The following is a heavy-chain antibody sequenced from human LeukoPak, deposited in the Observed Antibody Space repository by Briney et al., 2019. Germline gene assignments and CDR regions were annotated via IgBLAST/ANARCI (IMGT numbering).Heavy chain of an antibody. CDR3: ARGSSGYPFDY. CDR2: ISYDGSNK. D-gene: IGHD3-22*01. V-gene: IGHV3-30*03. Sequence: GGSLRLSCAASGFTFSSYGMHWVRQAPGKGLEWVAVISYDGSNKYYADSVKGRFTISRDNSKNTLYLQMNSLRAEDTAVYYCARGSSGYPFDYWGQGTLVTVSS. J-gene: IGHJ4*02. CDR1: GFTFSSYG.